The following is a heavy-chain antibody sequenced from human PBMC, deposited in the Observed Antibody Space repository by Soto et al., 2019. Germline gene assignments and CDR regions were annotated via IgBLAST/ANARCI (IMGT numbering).Heavy chain of an antibody. CDR2: IYHSGTT. CDR1: GYSISSGYY. Sequence: PSETLSLTCAVSGYSISSGYYWGWIRQPPGKGLEWIATIYHSGTTYSNPSLKSRVTISVDTSKNQFSLKLSSVTAADTAVYYCARGLYYYDSSGYSPDYWGLGTLATVSS. D-gene: IGHD3-22*01. V-gene: IGHV4-38-2*01. J-gene: IGHJ4*02. CDR3: ARGLYYYDSSGYSPDY.